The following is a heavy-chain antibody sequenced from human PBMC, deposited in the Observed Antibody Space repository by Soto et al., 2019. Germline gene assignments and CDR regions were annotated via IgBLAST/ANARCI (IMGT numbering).Heavy chain of an antibody. CDR2: IWYDGSNK. V-gene: IGHV3-33*01. CDR1: GFTFSSYG. J-gene: IGHJ3*02. Sequence: PGGSLRLSCAASGFTFSSYGMHWVRQAPGKGLEWVAVIWYDGSNKYYADSVKGRFTISRDNSKNTLYLQMNSLRAEDTAVYYCARGAGGSSWPDAFDIWGQGTMVTVSS. CDR3: ARGAGGSSWPDAFDI. D-gene: IGHD6-13*01.